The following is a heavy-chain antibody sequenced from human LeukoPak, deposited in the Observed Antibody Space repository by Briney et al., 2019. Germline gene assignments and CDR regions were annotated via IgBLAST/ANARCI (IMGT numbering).Heavy chain of an antibody. Sequence: ASVKVSCKVSGYTLTELSMHWVRRAPGKGLEWMGWISAYNGNTNYAQKLQGRVTMTTDTSTSTAYMELRSLRSDDTAVYYCARETSYYDSSGSLVYWGQGTLVTVSS. CDR1: GYTLTELS. D-gene: IGHD3-22*01. J-gene: IGHJ4*02. V-gene: IGHV1-18*01. CDR3: ARETSYYDSSGSLVY. CDR2: ISAYNGNT.